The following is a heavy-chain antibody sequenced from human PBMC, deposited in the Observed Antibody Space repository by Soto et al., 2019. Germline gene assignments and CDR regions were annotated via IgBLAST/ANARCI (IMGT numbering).Heavy chain of an antibody. CDR2: ISSSSSYI. V-gene: IGHV3-21*01. D-gene: IGHD2-2*01. CDR3: AKLGYCSSTSCKPNNWFDP. CDR1: GFTFSSYS. Sequence: GGSLRLSCAASGFTFSSYSMNWVRQAPGKGLEWVSSISSSSSYIYYADSVKGRFTISRDNAKNSLYLQMNSLRAEDTAVYYCAKLGYCSSTSCKPNNWFDPWGQGTLVTVSS. J-gene: IGHJ5*02.